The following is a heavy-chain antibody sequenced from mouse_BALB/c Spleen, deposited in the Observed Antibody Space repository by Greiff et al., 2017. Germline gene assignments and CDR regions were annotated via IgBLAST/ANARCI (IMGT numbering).Heavy chain of an antibody. Sequence: EVQGVESGGGLVQPGGSLKLSCAASGFTFSSYGMSWVRQTPDKRLELVATINSNGGSTYYPDSVKGRFTISRDNAKNTLYLQMSSLKSEDTAMYYCARVTTATCYYCDYWGQGTTLTVSS. CDR1: GFTFSSYG. J-gene: IGHJ2*01. D-gene: IGHD1-2*01. CDR3: ARVTTATCYYCDY. V-gene: IGHV5-6-3*01. CDR2: INSNGGST.